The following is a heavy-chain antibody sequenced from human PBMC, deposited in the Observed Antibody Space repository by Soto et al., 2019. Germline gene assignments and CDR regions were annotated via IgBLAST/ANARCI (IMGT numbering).Heavy chain of an antibody. CDR1: GFTFDDYA. J-gene: IGHJ4*02. CDR3: ANLPLYGSGFDC. Sequence: EVQLVESGGGLVQPGGSLRLSCAASGFTFDDYAIHWVRQAPGKGLEWVSGFSWNGAATGYMNSVKGRFSISRDNTKNTLYLQMNSLRFEDTAVYYCANLPLYGSGFDCWGQGTLVTVSS. V-gene: IGHV3-9*01. D-gene: IGHD3-10*01. CDR2: FSWNGAAT.